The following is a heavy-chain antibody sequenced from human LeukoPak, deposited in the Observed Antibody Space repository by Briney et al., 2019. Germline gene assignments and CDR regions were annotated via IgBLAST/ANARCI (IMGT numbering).Heavy chain of an antibody. CDR2: ISYDGSNK. CDR3: AKSLRPGLYYYYGMDV. CDR1: GFTFSSYV. Sequence: GRSLRLSCAASGFTFSSYVMHWVRQAPGKGLGWVAVISYDGSNKYYADSVKGRFTISRDNFKNTLYLQMNSLRAEDTAVYYCAKSLRPGLYYYYGMDVWGQGTTVTVSS. D-gene: IGHD3-3*01. V-gene: IGHV3-30*18. J-gene: IGHJ6*02.